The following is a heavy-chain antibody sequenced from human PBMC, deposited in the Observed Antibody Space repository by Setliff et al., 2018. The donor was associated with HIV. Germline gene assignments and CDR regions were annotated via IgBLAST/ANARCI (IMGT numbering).Heavy chain of an antibody. CDR1: GYTFANYW. CDR3: ARLLRRPHDFFYMDV. Sequence: GASLKISCKGSGYTFANYWISWVRQMPGKGLEWMGRLDPRDSYTDYSPSFQGHVTISGDKSSSTAYLQWSSLRASDTAAYYCARLLRRPHDFFYMDVWGKGTTVTVSS. V-gene: IGHV5-10-1*01. J-gene: IGHJ6*03. CDR2: LDPRDSYT. D-gene: IGHD2-15*01.